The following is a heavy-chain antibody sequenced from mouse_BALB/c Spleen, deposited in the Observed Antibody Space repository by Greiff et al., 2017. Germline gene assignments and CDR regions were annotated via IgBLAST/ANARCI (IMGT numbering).Heavy chain of an antibody. CDR3: ARDNDYDAAWFAY. J-gene: IGHJ3*01. V-gene: IGHV5-9-4*01. D-gene: IGHD2-4*01. CDR1: GFTFSSYA. Sequence: EVQLVESGGGLVKPGGSLKLSCAASGFTFSSYAMSWVRQSPEKRLEWVAEISSGGSYTYYPDTVTGRFTISRDNAKNTLYLEMSSLRSEDTAMYYCARDNDYDAAWFAYWGQGTLVTVSA. CDR2: ISSGGSYT.